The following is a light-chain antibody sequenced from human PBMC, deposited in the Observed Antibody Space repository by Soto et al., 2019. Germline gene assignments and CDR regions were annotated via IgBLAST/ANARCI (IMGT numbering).Light chain of an antibody. J-gene: IGLJ2*01. CDR2: YDN. CDR1: NIGRKS. V-gene: IGLV3-21*04. Sequence: SYELTQPPSVSVAPGKTARITCGGNNIGRKSVHWYQQKPGQAPVLVIYYDNDRPSGIPERFSGSNSGNTATLTISRVEAGDEADYYCQVWDSSCDHVVFGGGTKVTVL. CDR3: QVWDSSCDHVV.